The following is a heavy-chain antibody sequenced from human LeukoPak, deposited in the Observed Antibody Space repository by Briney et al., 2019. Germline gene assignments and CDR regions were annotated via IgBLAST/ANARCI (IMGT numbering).Heavy chain of an antibody. D-gene: IGHD3-10*01. CDR1: GFTFSSYW. V-gene: IGHV3-7*01. J-gene: IGHJ4*02. CDR2: IKQDGSEK. Sequence: GGSLRLSCAASGFTFSSYWMSWVRQAPGKGLEWVANIKQDGSEKYYVDSVKGRFTISRDNAKNSLYLQMNSLRAEDTAVYYCARDSYGSGSYYRIDSWGQGTLVTVSS. CDR3: ARDSYGSGSYYRIDS.